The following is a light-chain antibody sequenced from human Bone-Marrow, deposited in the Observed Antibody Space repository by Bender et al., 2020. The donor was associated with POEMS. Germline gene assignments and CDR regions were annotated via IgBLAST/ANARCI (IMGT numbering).Light chain of an antibody. CDR1: STDDGSYDY. V-gene: IGLV2-23*02. J-gene: IGLJ1*01. CDR2: QVR. Sequence: QSALTQPASVSGSPGQSITISCTGGSTDDGSYDYVSWYQHHPGEAPRLIIYQVRHRPSGVSNRFSGSKSGNTASLTISGLQAEDEADYYCCSYAGSSTYVFGTGTKVTVL. CDR3: CSYAGSSTYV.